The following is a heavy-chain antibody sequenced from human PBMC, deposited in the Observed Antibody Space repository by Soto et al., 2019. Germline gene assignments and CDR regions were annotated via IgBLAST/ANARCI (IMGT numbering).Heavy chain of an antibody. CDR3: ARDRFIGTSYIKGVKYIFDH. J-gene: IGHJ4*02. D-gene: IGHD1-26*01. Sequence: GGSLRLSCASSGFTFTDYWMSCVRHAPGKWLEWVANLNQGGNEKNYLDSVKGRFTISRDNAKNSVYLQLNSLRAEDTAVYYCARDRFIGTSYIKGVKYIFDHWGQGAPGSVSS. CDR2: LNQGGNEK. V-gene: IGHV3-7*03. CDR1: GFTFTDYW.